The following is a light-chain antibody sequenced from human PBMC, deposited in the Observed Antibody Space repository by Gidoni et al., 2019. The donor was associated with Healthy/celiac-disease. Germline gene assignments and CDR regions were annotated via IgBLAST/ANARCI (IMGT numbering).Light chain of an antibody. Sequence: ALRMTQSPSSFSASTGDRVTITCRASQGISIYLAWYQQKPGKAPKLLIYAASTLQSGVPSRFSGSGSGTDFTLTISCLQSEDFATYYCQQYYSYPSTFGPGTKVDIK. CDR1: QGISIY. J-gene: IGKJ3*01. CDR2: AAS. CDR3: QQYYSYPST. V-gene: IGKV1-8*01.